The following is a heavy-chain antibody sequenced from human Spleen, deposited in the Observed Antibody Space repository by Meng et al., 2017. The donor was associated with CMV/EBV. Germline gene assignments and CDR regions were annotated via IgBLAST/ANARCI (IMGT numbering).Heavy chain of an antibody. V-gene: IGHV4-30-4*08. CDR2: IYYSGST. J-gene: IGHJ4*02. Sequence: VQLPESGPGLVKPSQTLSLTCTVSGGSISSGDYYWSWIRQPPGKGLEWIGYIYYSGSTYYNPSLKSRVTISVDTSKDQFSLKLSSVTAADTAVYYCARDNSNYYYGSGSFDWGQGTLVTVSS. CDR3: ARDNSNYYYGSGSFD. D-gene: IGHD3-10*01. CDR1: GGSISSGDYY.